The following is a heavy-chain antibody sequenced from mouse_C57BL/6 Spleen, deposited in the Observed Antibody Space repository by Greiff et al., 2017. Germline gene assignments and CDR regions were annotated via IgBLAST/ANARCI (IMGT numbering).Heavy chain of an antibody. CDR1: GYTFTGYW. CDR3: ATSYYCGSSCERYFDV. Sequence: VQLQASGAELMKPGASVKLSCKATGYTFTGYWIEWVKQRPGPGLEWIGERLPGSGSTNYNEKFKGKATFTADTSSNTAYMQLSSLTTEDSAIYYCATSYYCGSSCERYFDVWGTGTTVTVSS. CDR2: RLPGSGST. V-gene: IGHV1-9*01. D-gene: IGHD1-1*01. J-gene: IGHJ1*03.